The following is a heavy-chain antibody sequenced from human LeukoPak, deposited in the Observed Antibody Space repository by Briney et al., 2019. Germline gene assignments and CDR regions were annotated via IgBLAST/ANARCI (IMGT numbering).Heavy chain of an antibody. CDR1: GFTFSSYA. Sequence: GASLRLCSAASGFTFSSYAMTWVRQAPGKGLEWVSHITGSGASTYYADSVKGRFTISRDNSNNSLYLQMNSLRADDTAVYYCARPHYDILTGYMYYFDYWGQGTLVTVSS. V-gene: IGHV3-23*01. J-gene: IGHJ4*02. CDR2: ITGSGAST. CDR3: ARPHYDILTGYMYYFDY. D-gene: IGHD3-9*01.